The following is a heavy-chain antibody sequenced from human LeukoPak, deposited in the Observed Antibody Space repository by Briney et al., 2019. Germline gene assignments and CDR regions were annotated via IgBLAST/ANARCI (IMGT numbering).Heavy chain of an antibody. CDR1: SGSISSYY. D-gene: IGHD2-2*01. Sequence: PSETLSLTCTVSSGSISSYYWSWIRQPPGKGLEWIGYIYYSGSTKYNPSLKSRVTISVDTSKNQFSLKLTSVTAADTAVYYCARLGIGVVPSAMLGDYYFDYWGQGTLVTVSS. CDR3: ARLGIGVVPSAMLGDYYFDY. J-gene: IGHJ4*02. CDR2: IYYSGST. V-gene: IGHV4-59*08.